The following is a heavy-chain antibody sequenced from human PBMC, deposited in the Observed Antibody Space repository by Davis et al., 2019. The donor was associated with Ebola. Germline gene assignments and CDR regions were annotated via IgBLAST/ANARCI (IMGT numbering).Heavy chain of an antibody. J-gene: IGHJ4*02. CDR2: ISSSSSTI. CDR1: GFSFSTYA. D-gene: IGHD3-22*01. V-gene: IGHV3-48*01. Sequence: GESLKIPCPASGFSFSTYAMNWVRQAPGKGLEWVSYISSSSSTIYYADSVKGRFTISRDNSKNTLYLQMNSLRAEDTAVYYCAATPQTYYYDSSGYYSLFTTFDYWGQGTLVTVAS. CDR3: AATPQTYYYDSSGYYSLFTTFDY.